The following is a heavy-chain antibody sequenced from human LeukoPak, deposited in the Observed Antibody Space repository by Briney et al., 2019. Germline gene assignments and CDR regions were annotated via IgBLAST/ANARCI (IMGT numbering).Heavy chain of an antibody. V-gene: IGHV3-53*01. CDR1: GFTVSSNY. J-gene: IGHJ6*02. Sequence: GGSLRLSCAASGFTVSSNYMSWVRQAPGKGLEWVSVIYSGGSTYYADSVKGRFTISRDNSKNTLYLQMNSLRAEDTAVYYCARDRTYYYGSGGRPYYYYYGMDVWGQGTTVTVSS. CDR3: ARDRTYYYGSGGRPYYYYYGMDV. D-gene: IGHD3-10*01. CDR2: IYSGGST.